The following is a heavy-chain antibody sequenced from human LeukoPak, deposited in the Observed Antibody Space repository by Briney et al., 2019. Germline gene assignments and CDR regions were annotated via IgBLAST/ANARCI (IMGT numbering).Heavy chain of an antibody. V-gene: IGHV1-24*01. J-gene: IGHJ6*02. D-gene: IGHD3-10*01. CDR3: ATDKVAGSGRNYYYYYGMDV. Sequence: ASVKVSCKVSGYTLTELSMHWVRQAPGKGPEWMGGFDPEDGETIYAQKFQGRVTMTEDTSTDTAYMELSSLRSEDTAVYYCATDKVAGSGRNYYYYYGMDVWGQGTTVTVSS. CDR1: GYTLTELS. CDR2: FDPEDGET.